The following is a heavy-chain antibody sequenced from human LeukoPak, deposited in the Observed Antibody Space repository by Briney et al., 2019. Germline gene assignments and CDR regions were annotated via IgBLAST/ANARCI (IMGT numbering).Heavy chain of an antibody. V-gene: IGHV3-30*04. J-gene: IGHJ3*02. CDR3: ARDRAYGDYRDAFDS. CDR1: GFTFSSYA. Sequence: GGSLRLSCAPSGFTFSSYAMHWVRQAPGEGLEWVAVISYDGSNKYYADSVKGRFTISRDNSKNTLYLQMNSLRAEDTAVYYCARDRAYGDYRDAFDSWGQATIVTVYS. D-gene: IGHD4-17*01. CDR2: ISYDGSNK.